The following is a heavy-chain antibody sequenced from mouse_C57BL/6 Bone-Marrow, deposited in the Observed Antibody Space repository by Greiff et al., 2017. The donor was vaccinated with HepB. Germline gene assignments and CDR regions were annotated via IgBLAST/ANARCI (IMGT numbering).Heavy chain of an antibody. Sequence: VQVVESGPGLVQPSQSLSITCTVSGFSLTSYGVHWVRQSPGKGLEWLGVIWSGGSTDYNAAFISRLSISKDNSKSQVFFKMNSLQADDTAIYYCARNQLGRDGGFAYWGQGTTLTVSS. J-gene: IGHJ2*01. V-gene: IGHV2-2*01. D-gene: IGHD4-1*02. CDR1: GFSLTSYG. CDR3: ARNQLGRDGGFAY. CDR2: IWSGGST.